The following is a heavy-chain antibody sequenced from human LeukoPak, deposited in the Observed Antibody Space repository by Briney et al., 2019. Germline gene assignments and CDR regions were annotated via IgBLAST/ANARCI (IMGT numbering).Heavy chain of an antibody. V-gene: IGHV4-38-2*01. D-gene: IGHD2-2*01. CDR3: ASRGRLVPAVVGWFDP. J-gene: IGHJ5*02. CDR1: GGSISSGYY. CDR2: IYHSGST. Sequence: SETLSLXCAVSGGSISSGYYWGWIRQSPGKGLECIGMIYHSGSTYYNPSLKSRVTISIDTSKNQFSLKVTSVTAADTAVYFCASRGRLVPAVVGWFDPWGQGTLVTVSS.